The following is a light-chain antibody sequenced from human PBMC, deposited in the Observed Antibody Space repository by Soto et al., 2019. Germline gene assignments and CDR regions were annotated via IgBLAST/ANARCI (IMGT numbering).Light chain of an antibody. Sequence: DIQMTQSPSTLSSSVGDRVTITCRASQSISSWLAWYQQKPGKAPKLLIYKTSNLQSGVPSRFSGSGSGSEFSLTISSLPPDDFATYYCQHYQSFSLTFGGGTRVEVK. J-gene: IGKJ4*01. V-gene: IGKV1-5*03. CDR2: KTS. CDR3: QHYQSFSLT. CDR1: QSISSW.